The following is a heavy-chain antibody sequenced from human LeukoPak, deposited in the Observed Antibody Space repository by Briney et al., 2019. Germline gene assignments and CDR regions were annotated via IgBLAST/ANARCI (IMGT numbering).Heavy chain of an antibody. J-gene: IGHJ6*03. D-gene: IGHD6-19*01. CDR1: GFTFSSYS. V-gene: IGHV3-21*04. CDR2: ISSSSSYI. Sequence: GGSLRLSCAASGFTFSSYSMNWVRQAPGKGLEWVSSISSSSSYIYYADSVKGRFTISRDNSKNTLYLQMNSLRAEDTAVYYCARENFGSSGYYFYYMDVWGKGTTVTISS. CDR3: ARENFGSSGYYFYYMDV.